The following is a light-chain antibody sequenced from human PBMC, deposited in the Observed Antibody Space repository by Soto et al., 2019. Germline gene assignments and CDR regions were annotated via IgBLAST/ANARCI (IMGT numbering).Light chain of an antibody. V-gene: IGKV3-11*01. Sequence: EILLTQSPATLSLSPGERATLSCRAGQSVDNFLAWYQQKPGQAPRLLIFDAPYRATGIPARFSGSGSGTDFTLTITSLEPEDFAVYYCQQRGSWPATFGPGTKVD. CDR1: QSVDNF. J-gene: IGKJ3*01. CDR2: DAP. CDR3: QQRGSWPAT.